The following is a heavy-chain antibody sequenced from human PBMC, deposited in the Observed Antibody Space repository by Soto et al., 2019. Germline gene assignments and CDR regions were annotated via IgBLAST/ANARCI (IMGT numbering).Heavy chain of an antibody. V-gene: IGHV1-69*01. CDR2: IIPMFGTP. J-gene: IGHJ4*02. Sequence: QVQLVQSGAEVKKPGSSVKVSCKASGDAFTNYIFDWVRQAPGQGLEWMGGIIPMFGTPKYAQTLQDRVTISADVSTGTAYLELTSLRFDDTAVYYCARGREQPPVGLYFDSWGEGTRVTVSS. CDR3: ARGREQPPVGLYFDS. CDR1: GDAFTNYI. D-gene: IGHD1-26*01.